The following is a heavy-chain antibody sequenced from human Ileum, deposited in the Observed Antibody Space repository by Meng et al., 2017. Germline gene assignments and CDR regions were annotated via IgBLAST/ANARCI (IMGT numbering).Heavy chain of an antibody. CDR1: GGSISSSFY. Sequence: ALLQEGGPGLVEASGTLSLPSTVAGGSISSSFYWSWVRQSPGKGLDWIGQIYLAGSPNYNPSRESRVTISVDKSKNQFSLRLTSVTAADTAIFYCVRHGGKYFDSWGQGTLVTVSS. CDR2: IYLAGSP. CDR3: VRHGGKYFDS. J-gene: IGHJ4*02. D-gene: IGHD2-15*01. V-gene: IGHV4-4*02.